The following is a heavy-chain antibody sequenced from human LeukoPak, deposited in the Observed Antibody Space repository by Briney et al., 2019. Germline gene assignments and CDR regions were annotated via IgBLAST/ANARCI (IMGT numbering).Heavy chain of an antibody. Sequence: GGSLRLSCAASGFTFSSYAMHWVRQAPGKGLEWVAGIKEDGREAQYVDSVKGRFTISRGNAENSLYLQMASLRAEDTATYYCAREWYEYGGDSGGYWGQGTLVTVSS. D-gene: IGHD4-23*01. J-gene: IGHJ4*02. V-gene: IGHV3-7*01. CDR1: GFTFSSYA. CDR2: IKEDGREA. CDR3: AREWYEYGGDSGGY.